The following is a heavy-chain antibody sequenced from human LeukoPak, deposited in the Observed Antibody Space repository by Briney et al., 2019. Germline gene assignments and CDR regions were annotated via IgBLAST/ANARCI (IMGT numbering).Heavy chain of an antibody. CDR3: AREPHDSSGYNEDY. Sequence: PGGSLRLSCAASGFTFSRYEMNWVRQAPGKGLEWVSYISSSGSTIYYADSVKGRFTISRDNAKNSLYLQMNSLRAEDTAVYYCAREPHDSSGYNEDYWGQGTLVTVSS. J-gene: IGHJ4*02. D-gene: IGHD3-22*01. V-gene: IGHV3-48*03. CDR2: ISSSGSTI. CDR1: GFTFSRYE.